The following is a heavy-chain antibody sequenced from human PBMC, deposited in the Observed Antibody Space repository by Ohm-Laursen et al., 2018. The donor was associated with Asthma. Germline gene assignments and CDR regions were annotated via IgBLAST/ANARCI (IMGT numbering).Heavy chain of an antibody. Sequence: SVTLSRAASGSAFTSSAIHWDRQALGKGLEWVADISYDGSNKYSADSVKGRFTISRDNSKNTLYLQTNSLRAEDTAVYYCARGDYGDPIDYWGQGTLVTVSS. CDR3: ARGDYGDPIDY. D-gene: IGHD4-17*01. J-gene: IGHJ4*02. CDR2: ISYDGSNK. CDR1: GSAFTSSA. V-gene: IGHV3-30-3*01.